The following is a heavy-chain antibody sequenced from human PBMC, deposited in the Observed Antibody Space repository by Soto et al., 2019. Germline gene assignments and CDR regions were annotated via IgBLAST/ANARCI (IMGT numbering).Heavy chain of an antibody. Sequence: PGGSLRLSCAASGFTFSSYATSWVRQAPGKGLEWVSAISGSGGSTYYADSVKGRFTISRDNSKNTLYLQMNSLRAEDTAVYYCAKDRPHYYDSSGVDAFDIWGQGTMVTVSS. V-gene: IGHV3-23*01. CDR2: ISGSGGST. J-gene: IGHJ3*02. CDR1: GFTFSSYA. CDR3: AKDRPHYYDSSGVDAFDI. D-gene: IGHD3-22*01.